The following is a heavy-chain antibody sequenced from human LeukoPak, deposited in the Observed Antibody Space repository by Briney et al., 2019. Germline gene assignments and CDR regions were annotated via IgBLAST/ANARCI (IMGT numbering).Heavy chain of an antibody. D-gene: IGHD6-13*01. J-gene: IGHJ4*02. CDR2: IYYSGST. V-gene: IGHV4-59*01. CDR1: GVSISTYY. Sequence: SETLSLTCTVSGVSISTYYCSWIRQPPGKGLEWIGYIYYSGSTSYNPSLKSRVTISLDTSKNQFSLKLSSVTAADTAVYYCATWGSSSSNRDFDYWGQGTLVTVSS. CDR3: ATWGSSSSNRDFDY.